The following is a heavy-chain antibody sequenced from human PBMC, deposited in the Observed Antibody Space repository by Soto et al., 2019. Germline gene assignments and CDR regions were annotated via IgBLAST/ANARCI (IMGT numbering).Heavy chain of an antibody. V-gene: IGHV5-51*01. CDR3: VRMGFSGGGYLSYYYYGMDI. CDR2: IYPDESDT. J-gene: IGHJ6*02. CDR1: VYSFTKYW. D-gene: IGHD5-12*01. Sequence: KISGKGPVYSFTKYWIGSVRQITGKGLEWMAIIYPDESDTRYSPSFQGQVTISADKSISTAYLQWSSLKASDTAMYYCVRMGFSGGGYLSYYYYGMDIWGQGTTVTVSS.